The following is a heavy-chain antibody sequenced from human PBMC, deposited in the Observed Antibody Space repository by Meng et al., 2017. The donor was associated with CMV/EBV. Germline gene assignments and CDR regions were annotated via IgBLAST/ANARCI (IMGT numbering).Heavy chain of an antibody. CDR1: GYTFTGYY. CDR2: INPNSGST. V-gene: IGHV1-2*02. J-gene: IGHJ6*02. CDR3: ARDLKSFDFWSGYSNYYYYGMDV. D-gene: IGHD3-3*01. Sequence: ASVKVSCKASGYTFTGYYMHGVRQAPVQGLEWMGWINPNSGSTNYAQKFQGRVTMTRDTSISTAYMELSRLRSDDTAVYHCARDLKSFDFWSGYSNYYYYGMDVWGQGTTVTVSS.